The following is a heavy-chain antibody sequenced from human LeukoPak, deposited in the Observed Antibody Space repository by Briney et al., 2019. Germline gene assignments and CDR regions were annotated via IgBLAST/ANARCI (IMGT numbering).Heavy chain of an antibody. CDR2: ITPAGSEK. D-gene: IGHD3-16*01. CDR1: RFTFSTNW. V-gene: IGHV3-7*03. Sequence: AGGSLRLSCAASRFTFSTNWMGWVRQAPGKGLEWVASITPAGSEKYYANSMKGRFTISRDNAKNSLFLQMNSLRADDTGVYFCVSGGGLDVWGQGATVTVSS. J-gene: IGHJ6*02. CDR3: VSGGGLDV.